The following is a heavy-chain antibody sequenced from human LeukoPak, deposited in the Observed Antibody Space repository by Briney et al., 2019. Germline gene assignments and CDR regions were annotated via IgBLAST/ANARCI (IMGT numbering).Heavy chain of an antibody. J-gene: IGHJ3*02. CDR1: GFTFSSYG. V-gene: IGHV3-30*18. Sequence: GGSLRLSCAASGFTFSSYGMHWLRQAPGKGLEWVAVISYDGSNKYYADSVKGRFTISRDNSKNTLYLQMNSLRAEDTAVYYCAKDGDAFDIWGQGTMVTVSS. CDR3: AKDGDAFDI. CDR2: ISYDGSNK.